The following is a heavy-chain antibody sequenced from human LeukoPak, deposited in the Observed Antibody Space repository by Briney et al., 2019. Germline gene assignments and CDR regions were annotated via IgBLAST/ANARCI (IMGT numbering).Heavy chain of an antibody. Sequence: GGSLRLSCAASGFTFSSYAKHWVRQAPGKGLEYVSAISSNGGSTYYANSVKGRFTISRDNSKNTLYLQMGSLRAEDMAVYYCARVTVTKAFDYWGQGTLVTVSS. J-gene: IGHJ4*02. D-gene: IGHD4-17*01. CDR3: ARVTVTKAFDY. V-gene: IGHV3-64*01. CDR2: ISSNGGST. CDR1: GFTFSSYA.